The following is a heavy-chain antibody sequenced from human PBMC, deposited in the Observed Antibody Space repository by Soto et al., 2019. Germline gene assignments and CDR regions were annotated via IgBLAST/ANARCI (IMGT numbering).Heavy chain of an antibody. V-gene: IGHV1-8*02. CDR1: GYSSINFD. D-gene: IGHD6-13*01. CDR2: MNPGSGKT. J-gene: IGHJ5*02. CDR3: ARMASAGTLNWFDP. Sequence: ASVKVSCKASGYSSINFDISWVRQAAGQGPEWLGWMNPGSGKTGYTSKFQGRVAMTRDASTATSHLDLTSLTSDDTAVYYCARMASAGTLNWFDPWGPGTLVTVSS.